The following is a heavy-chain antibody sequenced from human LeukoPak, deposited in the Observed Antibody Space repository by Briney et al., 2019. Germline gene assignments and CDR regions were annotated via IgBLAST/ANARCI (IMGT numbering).Heavy chain of an antibody. J-gene: IGHJ4*02. V-gene: IGHV4-39*01. CDR3: ARGVLRYFDWLLSDFDY. Sequence: KTSETLSLTCTVSGGSISSSSYYWGWIRQPPGKGLEWIGSIYYSGSTYYNPSLKSRVTISVDTSKNQYSLMLSSVTAADTAVYYCARGVLRYFDWLLSDFDYWGQGTLVTVSS. CDR2: IYYSGST. CDR1: GGSISSSSYY. D-gene: IGHD3-9*01.